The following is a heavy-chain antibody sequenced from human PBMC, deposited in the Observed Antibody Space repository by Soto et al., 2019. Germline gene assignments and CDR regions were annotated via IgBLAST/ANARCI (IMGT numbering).Heavy chain of an antibody. V-gene: IGHV1-8*01. Sequence: QVQLLQSGAEVMKPGASVRVSCKAAGYTLTSYDINWVRQATGQGLERKGWMKPNSGNTGYSQKYQGRVTMTRKTSTSKVYMDLSSLRSDDTAVYFCARGQRPYCSDGRCHSWESFHLWGQGTLVTVS. CDR2: MKPNSGNT. CDR1: GYTLTSYD. D-gene: IGHD2-15*01. CDR3: ARGQRPYCSDGRCHSWESFHL. J-gene: IGHJ1*01.